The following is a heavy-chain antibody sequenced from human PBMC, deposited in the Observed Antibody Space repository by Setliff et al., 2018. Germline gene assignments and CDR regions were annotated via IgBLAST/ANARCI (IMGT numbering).Heavy chain of an antibody. CDR3: ARINFYVSSGYYYASDN. J-gene: IGHJ4*02. D-gene: IGHD3-22*01. Sequence: GASVKVSCKTSDYILTSYGLSWVRQAPGQGLDWMGWISTYNGHTNYAQKFQGRVTMTTDTSTSTAYMELRSLRPDDTAVYYCARINFYVSSGYYYASDNWGQGTLVTVSS. CDR1: DYILTSYG. V-gene: IGHV1-18*01. CDR2: ISTYNGHT.